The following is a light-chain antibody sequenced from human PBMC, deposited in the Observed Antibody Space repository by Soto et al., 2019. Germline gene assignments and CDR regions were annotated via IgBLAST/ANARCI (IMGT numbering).Light chain of an antibody. J-gene: IGKJ4*01. CDR2: DAS. CDR1: QSVSSY. V-gene: IGKV3-11*01. CDR3: QQRSNWPPLT. Sequence: EIVLTQSPATLSLSPGERGTLSCRASQSVSSYLAWYQQKPGQAPRLLIYDASNRATGIPARFSGSGSGTDFTLTISSLEPEDFAVYYCQQRSNWPPLTLGGGTKVDI.